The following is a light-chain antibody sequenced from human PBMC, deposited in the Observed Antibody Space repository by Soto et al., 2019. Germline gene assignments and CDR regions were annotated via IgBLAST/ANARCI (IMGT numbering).Light chain of an antibody. CDR2: DAS. Sequence: EIVLTQSPATLSLSPGERATLSCRASQSVSSYLAWYQQKPGQAPRLLIYDASKRATGIPDRFSGSGSGTDFTLSISSRGPEDFASCYCQQRSNLPPLYPFGQGTKLEIQ. CDR1: QSVSSY. V-gene: IGKV3-11*01. CDR3: QQRSNLPPLYP. J-gene: IGKJ2*01.